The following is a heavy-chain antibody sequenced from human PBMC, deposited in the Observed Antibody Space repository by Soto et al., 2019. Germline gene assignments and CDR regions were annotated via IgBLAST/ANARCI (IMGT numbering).Heavy chain of an antibody. CDR3: AGGWYVHY. V-gene: IGHV3-74*01. CDR2: IDSDGSST. D-gene: IGHD6-19*01. CDR1: EFTFRSYW. Sequence: EVRLVESGGGLVQPGGSLRLSCAASEFTFRSYWMHWVRQAPGKGLVWVSRIDSDGSSTTYADSVKGRFTISRDNAKNKVYLQMNSLRAEDTAVYYCAGGWYVHYWGQGTLVSVSS. J-gene: IGHJ4*02.